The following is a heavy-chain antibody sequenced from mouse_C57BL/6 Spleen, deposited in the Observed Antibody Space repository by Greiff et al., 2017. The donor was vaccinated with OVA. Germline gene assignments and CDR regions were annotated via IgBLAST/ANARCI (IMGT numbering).Heavy chain of an antibody. CDR2: IDPSDSYT. CDR1: GYTFTSYW. J-gene: IGHJ1*03. Sequence: QVQLKQPGAELVMPGASVKLSCKASGYTFTSYWMHWVKQRPGQGLEWIGEIDPSDSYTNYHQKFKGKSTLTVDKSSSTAYMQLSSLTAEDSAVYYCARSPYYWYFDVWGTGTTVTVSS. V-gene: IGHV1-69*01. CDR3: ARSPYYWYFDV.